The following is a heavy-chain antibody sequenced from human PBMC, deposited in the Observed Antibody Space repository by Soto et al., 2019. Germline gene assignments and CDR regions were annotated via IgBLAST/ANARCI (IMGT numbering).Heavy chain of an antibody. J-gene: IGHJ4*02. Sequence: SETLSLTCAVYCGSFSGYYWSWIRQPPGKGLEWIGEINHSGSTNYNPSLKSRVTIPVDTSKNEFSLKLSSVTAADTAVYYCARISSSWYVDYWGQGTLVTVSS. V-gene: IGHV4-34*01. CDR2: INHSGST. CDR1: CGSFSGYY. D-gene: IGHD6-13*01. CDR3: ARISSSWYVDY.